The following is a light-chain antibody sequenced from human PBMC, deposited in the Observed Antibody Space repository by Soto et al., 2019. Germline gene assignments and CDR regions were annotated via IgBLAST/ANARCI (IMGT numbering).Light chain of an antibody. CDR3: QQPGYT. CDR2: DAS. J-gene: IGKJ2*01. Sequence: DIQMTQSPSTLSASVGDRVTITCRASQSISSWLAWYQQKPGKAPKLLIYDASSLESGVPSRFSGSGSGTEFTRTVSSLQPDDFATYYCQQPGYTFGQGTKLEIK. V-gene: IGKV1-5*01. CDR1: QSISSW.